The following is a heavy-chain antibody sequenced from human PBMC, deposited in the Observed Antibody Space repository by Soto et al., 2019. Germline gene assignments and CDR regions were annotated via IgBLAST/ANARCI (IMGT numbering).Heavy chain of an antibody. Sequence: QLQLQESGPGLVKPSETLSLTCTVSGGSISSSSYYWGWIRQPPGKGLEWIGSIYYSGSTYYTPALKSRVTISVDTSKNQFSLKLSSVTAADTAVYYCARLPLAVQTLDSPPYFDYWGQGTLVTVSS. CDR2: IYYSGST. V-gene: IGHV4-39*01. J-gene: IGHJ4*02. D-gene: IGHD6-19*01. CDR1: GGSISSSSYY. CDR3: ARLPLAVQTLDSPPYFDY.